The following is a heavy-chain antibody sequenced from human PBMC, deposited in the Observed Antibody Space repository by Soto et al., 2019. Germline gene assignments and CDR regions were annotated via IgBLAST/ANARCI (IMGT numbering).Heavy chain of an antibody. J-gene: IGHJ4*02. CDR3: ATPGSSWYGGELNY. CDR2: ISGSGGST. CDR1: GFTFSSYA. D-gene: IGHD6-13*01. Sequence: EVQLLESGGGLVQPGGSLRLSCAASGFTFSSYAVSWVRQAPGKGLEWVSAISGSGGSTFYADSVKGRFTISRDNCKNTLYLQMNSLRAEDTAVYYCATPGSSWYGGELNYWGQGTLVTVSS. V-gene: IGHV3-23*01.